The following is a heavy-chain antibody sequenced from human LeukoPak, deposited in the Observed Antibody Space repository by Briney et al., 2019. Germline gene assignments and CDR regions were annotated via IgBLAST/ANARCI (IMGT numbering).Heavy chain of an antibody. Sequence: HPGRSLRLSCAASGFTFSSYGMHWVRQAPGKGLEWVAVISYDGSNKYYADSVKGRFTISRDNSKNTLYLQMNSLRAEDTAVYYCAKSRLYGSERYGMDVWGQGTTVTVSS. CDR3: AKSRLYGSERYGMDV. V-gene: IGHV3-30*18. CDR2: ISYDGSNK. J-gene: IGHJ6*02. CDR1: GFTFSSYG. D-gene: IGHD3-10*01.